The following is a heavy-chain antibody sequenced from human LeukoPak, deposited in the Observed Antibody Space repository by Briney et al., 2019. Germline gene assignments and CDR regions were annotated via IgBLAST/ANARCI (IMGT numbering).Heavy chain of an antibody. CDR3: TRDQGYSSGWSLGY. CDR1: GFTFSSYW. D-gene: IGHD6-19*01. J-gene: IGHJ4*02. CDR2: INSDGSST. Sequence: GGSLRLSCAASGFTFSSYWMHWVRQAPGKGLVWVSRINSDGSSTSYADSVKGRFTISRDNAKNTLYLQMNSLRAEDTAVYYCTRDQGYSSGWSLGYWGQGTLVTVSS. V-gene: IGHV3-74*01.